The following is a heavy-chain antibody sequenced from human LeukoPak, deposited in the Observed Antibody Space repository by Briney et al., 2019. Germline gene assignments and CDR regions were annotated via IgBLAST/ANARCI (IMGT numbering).Heavy chain of an antibody. CDR2: IIPIFGTA. D-gene: IGHD3-22*01. CDR3: ARGGDYDRYNWFDP. V-gene: IGHV1-69*13. CDR1: GGTFSSYA. J-gene: IGHJ5*02. Sequence: GASVKVSCKASGGTFSSYAISWVRQAPGRGLEWMGGIIPIFGTANYAQKFQGRVTITADESTSTAYMELSSLRSEDTAVYYCARGGDYDRYNWFDPWGQGTLVTVSS.